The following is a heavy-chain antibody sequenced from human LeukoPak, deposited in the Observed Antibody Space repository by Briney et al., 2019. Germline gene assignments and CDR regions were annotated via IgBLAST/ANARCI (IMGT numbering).Heavy chain of an antibody. V-gene: IGHV3-30*04. D-gene: IGHD1-26*01. CDR1: GFIFSNYA. Sequence: GRSLRLSCAASGFIFSNYAIHWVHQAPGKGLEWLAVISYDGTYKYYADSVKGRFTISRDNSENTLYLQMNSLRPEDTAVYYCARGGSYLSAFDIWGQGTMVTVSS. J-gene: IGHJ3*02. CDR3: ARGGSYLSAFDI. CDR2: ISYDGTYK.